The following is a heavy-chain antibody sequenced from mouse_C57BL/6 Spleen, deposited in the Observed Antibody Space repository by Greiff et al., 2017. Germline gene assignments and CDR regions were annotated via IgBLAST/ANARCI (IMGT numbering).Heavy chain of an antibody. J-gene: IGHJ2*01. CDR2: IDPEDGDT. Sequence: VQLQQSGAELVRPGASVKLSCTASGFNIKDYYMHWVKQRPEQGLEWIGRIDPEDGDTEYAPKFQGKATMTADTSSNTAYLQLSSLTSEDTAVYYCTTLYYGSSHYLDYWGQGTTLTVSS. D-gene: IGHD1-1*01. V-gene: IGHV14-1*01. CDR1: GFNIKDYY. CDR3: TTLYYGSSHYLDY.